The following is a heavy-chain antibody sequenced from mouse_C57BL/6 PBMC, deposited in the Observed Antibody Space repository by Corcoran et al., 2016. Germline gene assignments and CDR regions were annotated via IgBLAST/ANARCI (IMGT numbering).Heavy chain of an antibody. V-gene: IGHV1-80*01. Sequence: QVQLQQSGAELVKPGASVKISCKASGYAFSSYWMNWVKRRPGKGLEWIGQIYPGDGDTNYNGKFKGKATLTADKSSSTAYMQLSSLTSEDSAVYFCARRYSNYVYYFDYWGQGTTLTVSS. CDR1: GYAFSSYW. CDR2: IYPGDGDT. J-gene: IGHJ2*01. CDR3: ARRYSNYVYYFDY. D-gene: IGHD2-5*01.